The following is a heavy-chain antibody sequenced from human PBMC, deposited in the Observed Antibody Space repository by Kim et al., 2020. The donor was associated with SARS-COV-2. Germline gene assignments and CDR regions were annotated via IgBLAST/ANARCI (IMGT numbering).Heavy chain of an antibody. Sequence: GGSLRFSCAASVFTFGDYAMHWVRQGPGKGMEWVSGINWNSGNIVYADSVKGRFTISRDNVKNSLYLQMNSLQPEDTAFYYCAKDRGATTWGGCDYWGQGTLVTVSS. CDR1: VFTFGDYA. D-gene: IGHD1-26*01. CDR3: AKDRGATTWGGCDY. CDR2: INWNSGNI. J-gene: IGHJ4*02. V-gene: IGHV3-9*01.